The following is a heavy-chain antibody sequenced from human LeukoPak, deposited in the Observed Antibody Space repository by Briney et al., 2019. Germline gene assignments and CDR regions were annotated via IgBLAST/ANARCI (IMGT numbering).Heavy chain of an antibody. Sequence: PGESLKISCKGSGYSFTSYWIGWVRQMPGKGLEWMGIIYPGDSDTRYSPSFQGQVTISADKSISTAYLQWSSLKASDTAMYYCARHLYSSSWYEGVYFDYWGQGTLVTVSS. V-gene: IGHV5-51*01. CDR2: IYPGDSDT. J-gene: IGHJ4*02. CDR1: GYSFTSYW. D-gene: IGHD6-13*01. CDR3: ARHLYSSSWYEGVYFDY.